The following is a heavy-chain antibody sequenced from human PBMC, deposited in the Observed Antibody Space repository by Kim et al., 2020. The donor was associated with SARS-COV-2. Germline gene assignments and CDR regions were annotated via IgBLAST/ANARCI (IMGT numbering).Heavy chain of an antibody. Sequence: HKSRVTISVDTSKNQFSLKLSSVTAADTAVYYCARGRRIWFRELRAFYDYWGQGTLVTVSS. J-gene: IGHJ4*02. CDR3: ARGRRIWFRELRAFYDY. D-gene: IGHD3-10*01. V-gene: IGHV4-34*01.